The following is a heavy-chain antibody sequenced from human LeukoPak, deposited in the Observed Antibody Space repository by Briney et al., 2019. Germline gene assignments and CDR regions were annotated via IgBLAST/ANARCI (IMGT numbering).Heavy chain of an antibody. V-gene: IGHV3-53*01. D-gene: IGHD3-10*01. CDR2: IYSGGST. CDR1: GFTVSSDS. CDR3: ARDWLPYWSGSLYGKIYNWFDP. Sequence: GGSLRLSCTVSGFTVSSDSMSWVRQAPGKGLEWVSFIYSGGSTHYSDSVKGRFTISRDNSKNTLYLQMNSLRAEDTALYHCARDWLPYWSGSLYGKIYNWFDPWGQGTLVTVSS. J-gene: IGHJ5*02.